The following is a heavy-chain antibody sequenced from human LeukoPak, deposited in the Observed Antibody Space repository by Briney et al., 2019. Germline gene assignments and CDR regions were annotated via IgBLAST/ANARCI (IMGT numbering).Heavy chain of an antibody. D-gene: IGHD1-26*01. J-gene: IGHJ4*02. Sequence: SETLSLTCTVSGGSISTSSYYWAWIRQPPGKGLEYIGSIYYSGSTWYNPSLKSRVTVSVDTSKNQFSLKLSSVTAADTAVYYCARDLGGATRAPFDYWGQGTLVTVSS. CDR2: IYYSGST. CDR3: ARDLGGATRAPFDY. V-gene: IGHV4-39*07. CDR1: GGSISTSSYY.